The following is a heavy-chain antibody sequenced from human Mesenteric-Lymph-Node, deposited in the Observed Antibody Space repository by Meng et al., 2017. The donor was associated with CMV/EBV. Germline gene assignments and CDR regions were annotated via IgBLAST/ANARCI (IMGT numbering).Heavy chain of an antibody. CDR1: GVSLSRGEYY. J-gene: IGHJ4*02. Sequence: SCPVSGVSLSRGEYYWSWVRQPPGKGLEWIGYMYHSGNTHYNSSLGSRVTISVDPSKNQFSLKLSSVTAADTAVYYCARVDCSGTSCFKGLDGDFDYWGQGTLVTVSS. V-gene: IGHV4-30-4*01. CDR2: MYHSGNT. CDR3: ARVDCSGTSCFKGLDGDFDY. D-gene: IGHD2-2*01.